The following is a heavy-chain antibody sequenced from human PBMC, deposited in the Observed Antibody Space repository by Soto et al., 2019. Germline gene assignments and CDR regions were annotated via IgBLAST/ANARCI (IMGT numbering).Heavy chain of an antibody. CDR1: GYTFTRYG. CDR3: AMVDVYVTPSPQDV. D-gene: IGHD3-16*01. V-gene: IGHV1-18*01. J-gene: IGHJ6*02. CDR2: INTYNGNT. Sequence: QVQLVQSGAEVKNPGASVKVSCKASGYTFTRYGIGWARQAPGQGLEWMGWINTYNGNTNYAQNVQGRVTPTTDTYTSTAYMELRSLRSNDTAINYCAMVDVYVTPSPQDVWGQGTTVIVSS.